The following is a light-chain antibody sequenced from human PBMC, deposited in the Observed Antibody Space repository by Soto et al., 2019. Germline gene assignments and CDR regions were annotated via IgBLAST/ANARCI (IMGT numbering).Light chain of an antibody. V-gene: IGLV1-44*01. CDR1: SSNIGSNT. CDR2: SNN. Sequence: SVLTQPHSASGTPGQRVTISCSGSSSNIGSNTVNWYQQLPGTAPKLLIYSNNQRPSGVPDRFSGSKSGTSASLAISGLQSEDESDYYCAACDDSLNGPVFCGGTKLTVL. J-gene: IGLJ3*02. CDR3: AACDDSLNGPV.